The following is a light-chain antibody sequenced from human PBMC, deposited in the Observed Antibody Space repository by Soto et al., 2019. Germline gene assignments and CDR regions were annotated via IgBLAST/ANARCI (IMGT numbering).Light chain of an antibody. Sequence: EIVLTQSPGTLSLSPGERATLSCRAGQSVSSSYLAWYQQKPGQAPRLLIYGASSRATGTPDRFSGSGSGTDFTLTISRLEPEDFAVYYCQQYGSSPLITFGQGTRLEIK. CDR2: GAS. CDR1: QSVSSSY. CDR3: QQYGSSPLIT. V-gene: IGKV3-20*01. J-gene: IGKJ5*01.